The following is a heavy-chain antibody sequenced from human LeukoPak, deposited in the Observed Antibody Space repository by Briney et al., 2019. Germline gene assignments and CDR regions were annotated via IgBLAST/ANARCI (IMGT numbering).Heavy chain of an antibody. CDR3: VSDLCGGDDQ. D-gene: IGHD3-3*01. CDR2: IDEDGKTI. Sequence: GGSLRLSCAASGFTFNSYWMHWVRHAPGKGLVWVSRIDEDGKTIDYADSVKGRFTISRDNAKDTLYPQMSSLRDEDTAVYYCVSDLCGGDDQWGRGTLVTVSS. CDR1: GFTFNSYW. V-gene: IGHV3-74*01. J-gene: IGHJ5*02.